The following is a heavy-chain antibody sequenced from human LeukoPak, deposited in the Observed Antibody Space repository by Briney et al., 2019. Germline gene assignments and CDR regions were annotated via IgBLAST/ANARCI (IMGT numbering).Heavy chain of an antibody. CDR2: ISAYNGNT. CDR3: ARYFLGDTITFGGVIVPGDY. CDR1: GYTFTSYG. J-gene: IGHJ4*02. D-gene: IGHD3-16*02. V-gene: IGHV1-18*01. Sequence: ASVKVSCKASGYTFTSYGISWARQAPGQGLEWMGWISAYNGNTNYAQKLQGRVTMTTDTSTSTAYMELRSLRSDDTAVYYCARYFLGDTITFGGVIVPGDYWGQGTLVTVSS.